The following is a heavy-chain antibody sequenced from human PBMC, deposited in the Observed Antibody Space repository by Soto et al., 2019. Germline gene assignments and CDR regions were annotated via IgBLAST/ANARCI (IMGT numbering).Heavy chain of an antibody. CDR1: GFTFSSYS. D-gene: IGHD6-13*01. Sequence: GGSLRLSCAASGFTFSSYSMNWVRQAPGKGLEWVSYISSSSITIYYADSVKGRFTISRDNAKNSLYLQMNSLRAEDTAVYYCARDQGYSSSWFDYWGQGTLVTVSS. V-gene: IGHV3-48*01. CDR2: ISSSSITI. CDR3: ARDQGYSSSWFDY. J-gene: IGHJ4*02.